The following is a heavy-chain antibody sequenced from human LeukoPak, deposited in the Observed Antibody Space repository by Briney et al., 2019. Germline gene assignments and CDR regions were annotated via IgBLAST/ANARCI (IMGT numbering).Heavy chain of an antibody. V-gene: IGHV4-4*07. CDR1: GGSISSYY. J-gene: IGHJ4*02. CDR3: ARTKRYSSSWYSDYFDY. CDR2: IYTSGST. Sequence: SETLSLTCTVSGGSISSYYWSWIRQPAGKGLEWIGRIYTSGSTNYNPSLKSRVTMSVDTSKNQFSLKLSSVTAADTAVYYCARTKRYSSSWYSDYFDYWGQGTLVTVSS. D-gene: IGHD6-13*01.